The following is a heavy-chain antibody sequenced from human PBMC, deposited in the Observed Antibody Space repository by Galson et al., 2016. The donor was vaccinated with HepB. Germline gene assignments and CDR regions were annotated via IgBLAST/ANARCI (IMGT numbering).Heavy chain of an antibody. J-gene: IGHJ4*02. V-gene: IGHV3-74*01. Sequence: SLRLSCAGSGFTFSNHYMHWVRQAPGKGLVWVSRINSDGSNANYADSMKGRFTISRDNARNTLYLHVNSLRAEDAAVYYCARENGDYLFIDYWGQGTLVTVSS. CDR3: ARENGDYLFIDY. CDR2: INSDGSNA. D-gene: IGHD4-17*01. CDR1: GFTFSNHY.